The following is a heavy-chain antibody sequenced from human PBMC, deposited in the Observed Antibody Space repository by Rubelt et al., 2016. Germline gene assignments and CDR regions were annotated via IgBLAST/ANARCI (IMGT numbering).Heavy chain of an antibody. CDR2: INPYSGGT. J-gene: IGHJ4*02. CDR1: GYTFTGYY. CDR3: AISSGSYHSLDY. V-gene: IGHV1-2*02. Sequence: QVQLVQSGAEVKKPGASVKVSCKASGYTFTGYYMHWVRPAPGQGLEWMGRINPYSGGTNYAQKFQGRVTMTRDTSSSTAYMELSRLRSDDTAVYYCAISSGSYHSLDYWGQGTLVTVSS. D-gene: IGHD1-26*01.